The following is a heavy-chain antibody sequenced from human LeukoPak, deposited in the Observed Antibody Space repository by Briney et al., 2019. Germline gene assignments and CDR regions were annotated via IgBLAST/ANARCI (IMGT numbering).Heavy chain of an antibody. V-gene: IGHV4-38-2*02. CDR1: GYSISSGYY. CDR3: AGDRYSSSLDY. CDR2: INHGGST. J-gene: IGHJ4*02. D-gene: IGHD6-6*01. Sequence: KPSETLSLTCTVSGYSISSGYYWGWIRRPPGKGREGIGSINHGGSTYYNPSLKSRVTISADTSKNHFSLNLLSVTAPDTSVYYCAGDRYSSSLDYWGQGTLVTVSS.